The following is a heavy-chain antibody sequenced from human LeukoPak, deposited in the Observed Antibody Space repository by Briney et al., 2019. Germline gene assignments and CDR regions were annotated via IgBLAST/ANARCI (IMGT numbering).Heavy chain of an antibody. CDR3: AREVHATFDP. V-gene: IGHV3-7*01. CDR1: GFAFSDYW. J-gene: IGHJ5*02. Sequence: PGGSLRLSCAASGFAFSDYWMTWLRQAPGERPEWVASIKQDGGEQFYVDSVEGRFTISKDNAESSLCLQMKSLRAEDTAVYYCAREVHATFDPWGQGTLVTVSS. CDR2: IKQDGGEQ. D-gene: IGHD3-10*01.